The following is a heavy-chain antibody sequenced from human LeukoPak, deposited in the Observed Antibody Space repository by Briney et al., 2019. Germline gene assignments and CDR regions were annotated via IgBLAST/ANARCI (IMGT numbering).Heavy chain of an antibody. CDR2: IYYSGST. CDR1: GGSISNYY. J-gene: IGHJ4*02. D-gene: IGHD2-21*01. V-gene: IGHV4-59*01. Sequence: PSETLSLTCTVSGGSISNYYWGWIRQPPGKGLEWIGYIYYSGSTNYNPSLKSRVTISVDTSKNQFSLKLSSVTAADTAVYYCARDSRGLLLSFWGQGTLVTVSS. CDR3: ARDSRGLLLSF.